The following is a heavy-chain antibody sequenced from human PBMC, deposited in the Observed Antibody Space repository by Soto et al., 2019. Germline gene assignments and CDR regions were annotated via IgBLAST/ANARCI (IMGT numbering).Heavy chain of an antibody. CDR3: ARNKALSGSSYGYYFDY. D-gene: IGHD5-18*01. Sequence: LSLTFTVSVGSISSSSYYWAGIRQPPGKGLEWIGSIYYTGSAYYNPSLKSRVTISVDTSKNQFSLKLSSVTAADTAVYYCARNKALSGSSYGYYFDYWGQGALVTVSS. CDR2: IYYTGSA. CDR1: VGSISSSSYY. J-gene: IGHJ4*02. V-gene: IGHV4-39*01.